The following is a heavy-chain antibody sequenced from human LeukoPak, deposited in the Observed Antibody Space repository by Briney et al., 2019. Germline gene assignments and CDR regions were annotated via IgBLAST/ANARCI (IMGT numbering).Heavy chain of an antibody. CDR2: INHSGST. Sequence: PSETLSLTCAVYGGSFSGYYWSWIRQPPGKGLEWIGEINHSGSTNYNPSLKSRVTISVDMSKNQFSLKLSSVTAADTAVYYCARNNYGSGSYYSNWFDPWGQGTLVTVSS. V-gene: IGHV4-34*01. D-gene: IGHD3-10*01. J-gene: IGHJ5*02. CDR3: ARNNYGSGSYYSNWFDP. CDR1: GGSFSGYY.